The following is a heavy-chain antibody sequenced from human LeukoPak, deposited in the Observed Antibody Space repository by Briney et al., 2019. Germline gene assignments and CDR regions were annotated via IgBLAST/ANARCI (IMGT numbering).Heavy chain of an antibody. CDR1: GGTFSSYA. CDR2: IIPIFGTA. D-gene: IGHD6-13*01. CDR3: ARDTRGRSSSWYGACDY. Sequence: ASVKVSCKASGGTFSSYAISWVRQAPGQGLEWMGGIIPIFGTAIYAQKFQGRVTITADESTSTAYMELSSLRSEDTAVYYCARDTRGRSSSWYGACDYWGQGTLVTVSS. V-gene: IGHV1-69*13. J-gene: IGHJ4*02.